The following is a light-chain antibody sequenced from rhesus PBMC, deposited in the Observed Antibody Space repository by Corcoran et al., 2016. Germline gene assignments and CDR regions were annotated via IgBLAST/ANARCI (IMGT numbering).Light chain of an antibody. CDR2: EAS. CDR1: QGITND. Sequence: DIQMTQSPSSLSASVGDRVTITCRASQGITNDLAWYQQKPGETPKPLIYEASSLQSGIPSRFSGSGSGTDFILTISSLQSEDFATYDCQHYYSTPYSFGQGTKVEIK. V-gene: IGKV1-25*01. CDR3: QHYYSTPYS. J-gene: IGKJ2*01.